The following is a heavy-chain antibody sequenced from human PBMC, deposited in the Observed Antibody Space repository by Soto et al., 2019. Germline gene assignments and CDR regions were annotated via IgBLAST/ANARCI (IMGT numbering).Heavy chain of an antibody. V-gene: IGHV3-23*01. J-gene: IGHJ6*03. CDR3: AKIRTNPPEEDIVVVPAASSPIAPYYYYYMDV. Sequence: GGSLRLSCAASGFTFSSYAMSWVRQAPGKGLEWVSAISGSGGSTYYADSVKGRFTISRDNSKNTLYLQMNSLRAEDTAVYYCAKIRTNPPEEDIVVVPAASSPIAPYYYYYMDVWGKGTTVTVSS. D-gene: IGHD2-2*01. CDR1: GFTFSSYA. CDR2: ISGSGGST.